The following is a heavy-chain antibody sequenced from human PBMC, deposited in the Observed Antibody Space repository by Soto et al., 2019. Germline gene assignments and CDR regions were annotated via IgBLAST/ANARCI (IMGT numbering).Heavy chain of an antibody. CDR2: IYSGGST. V-gene: IGHV3-53*01. CDR1: GFTVSSNY. Sequence: GGSLRLSCAASGFTVSSNYMSWVRQAPGKGLEWVSVIYSGGSTYYADSVKGRFTISRDNSKNTLYLQMNSLRAEDTAVYYCAREHYDSSGPYDYYYGMDVWGQGTTVTVSS. D-gene: IGHD3-22*01. J-gene: IGHJ6*02. CDR3: AREHYDSSGPYDYYYGMDV.